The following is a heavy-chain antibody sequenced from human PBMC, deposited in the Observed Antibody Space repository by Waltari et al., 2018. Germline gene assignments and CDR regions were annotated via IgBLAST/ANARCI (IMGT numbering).Heavy chain of an antibody. CDR1: GFTFSSYW. V-gene: IGHV3-7*04. CDR3: ARTTYYYGMDV. Sequence: EVQLVESGGGLVQPGGSLRLSCAASGFTFSSYWMSWVRQAPGKGGEWVANIKQDGSVKYYVDSVKGRFTISRDNAKNSLYLQMNSLRAEDTAVYYCARTTYYYGMDVWGQGTTVTVSS. J-gene: IGHJ6*02. D-gene: IGHD1-26*01. CDR2: IKQDGSVK.